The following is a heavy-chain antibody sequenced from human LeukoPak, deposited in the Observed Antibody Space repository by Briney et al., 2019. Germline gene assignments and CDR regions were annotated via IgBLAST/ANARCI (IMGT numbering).Heavy chain of an antibody. V-gene: IGHV3-64D*06. CDR2: ISSNGGST. D-gene: IGHD3-10*01. CDR1: GFTFSSYA. J-gene: IGHJ4*02. Sequence: GGSLRLSCSASGFTFSSYAMHWVRQAPGKGLEYVSAISSNGGSTYYADSVEGRFTISRDNSKNTLYLQMSSLRAEDTAVYYCVKGGITMVRGVNYWGQGTLVTVSS. CDR3: VKGGITMVRGVNY.